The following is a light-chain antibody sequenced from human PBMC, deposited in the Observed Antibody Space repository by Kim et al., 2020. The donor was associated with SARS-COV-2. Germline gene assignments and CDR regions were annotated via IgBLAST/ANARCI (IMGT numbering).Light chain of an antibody. V-gene: IGLV7-46*01. CDR1: TGSVTCGRY. J-gene: IGLJ2*01. CDR2: DPS. CDR3: FLSYSGSVV. Sequence: PVHTLTHTLGPSTGSVTCGRYPDWLTQKRGHAPRTLIYDPSSKHSRTPARFSGYILGGKATLTLSGAQSEDEAEYYCFLSYSGSVVFGGGTQMTVL.